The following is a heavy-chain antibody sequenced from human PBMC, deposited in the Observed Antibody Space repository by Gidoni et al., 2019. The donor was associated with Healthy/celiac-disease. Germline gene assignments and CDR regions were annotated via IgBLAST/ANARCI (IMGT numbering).Heavy chain of an antibody. V-gene: IGHV1-18*01. CDR1: GSTFTSYG. CDR2: ISAYNGNT. CDR3: ARDQAGYCSGGSCYRAFDI. J-gene: IGHJ3*02. D-gene: IGHD2-15*01. Sequence: QVQLVQSGAEVKTPGASVKVSCKASGSTFTSYGISWVRQAPGQGREWMGWISAYNGNTNYAQKLQGRVTMTTDTSTSTAYMELRSLRSDDPAVYYCARDQAGYCSGGSCYRAFDIWGQGTMVTVSS.